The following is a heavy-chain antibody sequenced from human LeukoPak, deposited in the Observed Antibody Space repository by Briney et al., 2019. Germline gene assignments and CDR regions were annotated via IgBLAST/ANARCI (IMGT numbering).Heavy chain of an antibody. CDR2: ISGSGGST. CDR3: ARQWQVAFDI. V-gene: IGHV3-23*01. D-gene: IGHD6-19*01. J-gene: IGHJ3*02. Sequence: PGGSLRLSCAASGFTFSSYAMSWVRQAPGKGLEWVSAISGSGGSTYYADSMKGRFTISRDNAKNSLYLQMNSLRAEDTAVYYCARQWQVAFDIWGQGTMVTVSS. CDR1: GFTFSSYA.